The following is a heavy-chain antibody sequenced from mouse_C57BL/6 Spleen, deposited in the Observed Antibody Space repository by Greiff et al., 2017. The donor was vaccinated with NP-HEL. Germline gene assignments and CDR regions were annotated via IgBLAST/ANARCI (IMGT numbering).Heavy chain of an antibody. CDR1: GYSITSGYY. CDR2: ISYDGSN. CDR3: ASGRGYAMDY. Sequence: VQLQQSGPGLVKPSQSLSLTCSVTGYSITSGYYWNWIRQFPGNKLEWMGYISYDGSNNYNPSLKNRISITRDTSKNQFFLKLNSVTTEDTATYYCASGRGYAMDYWGQGTSVTVSS. V-gene: IGHV3-6*01. J-gene: IGHJ4*01.